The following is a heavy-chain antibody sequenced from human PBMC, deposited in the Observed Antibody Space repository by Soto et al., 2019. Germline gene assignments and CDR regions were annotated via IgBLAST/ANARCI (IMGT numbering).Heavy chain of an antibody. CDR1: GFSVSTSGMC. V-gene: IGHV2-70*13. CDR3: ARSTGYYYYYGVDV. Sequence: GSGPTLVNPTQTLTLTCTVSGFSVSTSGMCVSWIRQPPGKALEWLALIDWDNNKYYSTSLKTRVTISKDTSKNQVVLTMTNVDPVDIATYYCARSTGYYYYYGVDVWGQGTPVTVSS. D-gene: IGHD1-1*01. CDR2: IDWDNNK. J-gene: IGHJ6*02.